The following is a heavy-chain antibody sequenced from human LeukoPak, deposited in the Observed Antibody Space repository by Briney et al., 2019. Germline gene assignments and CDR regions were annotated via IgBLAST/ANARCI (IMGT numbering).Heavy chain of an antibody. D-gene: IGHD6-13*01. Sequence: ASVKVSCKASGGTFSSYAISWVRQAPGQGLEWMGGIIPIFGTANYAQKFQGRVTITADESTSTAYMELSSLRSEDTAVYYCARDHTGIAAAGADYWGQGTLVTVS. CDR2: IIPIFGTA. J-gene: IGHJ4*02. CDR3: ARDHTGIAAAGADY. V-gene: IGHV1-69*13. CDR1: GGTFSSYA.